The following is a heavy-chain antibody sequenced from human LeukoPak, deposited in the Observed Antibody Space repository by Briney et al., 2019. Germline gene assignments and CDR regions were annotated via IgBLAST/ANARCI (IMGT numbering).Heavy chain of an antibody. CDR1: GFSFNTYW. V-gene: IGHV3-7*01. Sequence: SGGSLSLSCAASGFSFNTYWMTWVRQAPGKGLEWVANVNQGGSETYYVDSAKGRFIISRDNAKNSMYLQMNSLRAEDTAVYYCVRGGLYHYSGTSGDYWGQGTLVTVSS. CDR2: VNQGGSET. D-gene: IGHD3-16*02. CDR3: VRGGLYHYSGTSGDY. J-gene: IGHJ4*02.